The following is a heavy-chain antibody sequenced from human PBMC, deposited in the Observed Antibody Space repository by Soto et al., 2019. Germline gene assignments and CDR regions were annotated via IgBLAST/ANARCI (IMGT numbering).Heavy chain of an antibody. CDR1: GFSLSTSGMC. Sequence: ESGPTLVNPTQTLTLTCTFSGFSLSTSGMCVSWIRQPPGKALEWLARIDWDDDKYYSTSLKTRLTISKDTSKNQVVLTMTNMDPVDTATYYCARSTWFGEHQGVWFDPWGQGTLVTVSS. D-gene: IGHD3-10*01. J-gene: IGHJ5*02. V-gene: IGHV2-70*11. CDR2: IDWDDDK. CDR3: ARSTWFGEHQGVWFDP.